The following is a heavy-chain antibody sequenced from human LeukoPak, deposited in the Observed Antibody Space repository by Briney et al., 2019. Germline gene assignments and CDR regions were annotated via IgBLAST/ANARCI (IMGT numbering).Heavy chain of an antibody. CDR1: GFIFSSYS. V-gene: IGHV3-21*01. CDR2: ISTSSRDI. D-gene: IGHD3-3*01. Sequence: GGSLRLSCAASGFIFSSYSMMWVRQAPGKGLEWVSFISTSSRDIYYADSVKGRFTISRDNPKNSLYLQMNNLRAEDTAVYYCARNTIFGVVSEFWGQGTLVTVSS. CDR3: ARNTIFGVVSEF. J-gene: IGHJ4*02.